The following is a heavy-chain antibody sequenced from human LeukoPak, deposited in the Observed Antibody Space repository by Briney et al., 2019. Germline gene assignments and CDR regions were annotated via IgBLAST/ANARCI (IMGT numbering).Heavy chain of an antibody. CDR2: ISSSSSYI. J-gene: IGHJ4*02. V-gene: IGHV3-21*01. CDR3: ARAPGYGAAYYFDY. CDR1: GFTFDDYA. Sequence: PGGSLRLSCAASGFTFDDYAMHWVRQAPGKGLEWVSSISSSSSYIYYADSVKGRFTISRDNAKNSLYLQMNSLRAEDTAVYYCARAPGYGAAYYFDYWGQGTLVTVSS. D-gene: IGHD1-1*01.